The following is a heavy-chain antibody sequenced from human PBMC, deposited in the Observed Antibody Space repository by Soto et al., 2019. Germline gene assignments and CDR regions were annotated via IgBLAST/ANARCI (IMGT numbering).Heavy chain of an antibody. J-gene: IGHJ4*02. CDR2: IWNDGSNK. CDR3: VRDPNSGSYHDY. Sequence: QVQLVESGGGVVQPGRSLRLSCAVSGFIFSSHGMHWVRQAPGKGLEWVAVIWNDGSNKYYADSVKGRFTISGDNSKNTLYMQMNSLRAEDTAVYYCVRDPNSGSYHDYWGQGTLVTVSS. D-gene: IGHD1-26*01. CDR1: GFIFSSHG. V-gene: IGHV3-33*01.